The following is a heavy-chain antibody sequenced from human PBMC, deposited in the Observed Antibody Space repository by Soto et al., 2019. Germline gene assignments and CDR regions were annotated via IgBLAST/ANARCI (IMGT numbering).Heavy chain of an antibody. CDR3: ARLGYCSSTSCYYGWFDP. D-gene: IGHD2-2*01. J-gene: IGHJ5*02. CDR1: GFTFSSYW. CDR2: IKQDGSEK. V-gene: IGHV3-7*03. Sequence: EVQLVESGGGLVQPGGSLRLSCAASGFTFSSYWMSWVRQAPGKGLEWVANIKQDGSEKYYVDSVKGRFTISRDNAKNSLYLQMNSLRAEHTAVYYCARLGYCSSTSCYYGWFDPWGQGTLVTVSS.